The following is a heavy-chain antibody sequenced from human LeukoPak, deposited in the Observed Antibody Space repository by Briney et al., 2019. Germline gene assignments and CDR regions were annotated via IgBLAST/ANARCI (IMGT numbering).Heavy chain of an antibody. Sequence: GESLKISCKGSGYIFTSYWISWVRQMPGKGREWMGRIDPSDSYTNYSPSFQGHVTISADKSISTAYLQWSSLKASDTAMYYCARRLGDSEPDYWGQGTLVTVSS. CDR2: IDPSDSYT. V-gene: IGHV5-10-1*01. D-gene: IGHD3-16*01. J-gene: IGHJ4*02. CDR3: ARRLGDSEPDY. CDR1: GYIFTSYW.